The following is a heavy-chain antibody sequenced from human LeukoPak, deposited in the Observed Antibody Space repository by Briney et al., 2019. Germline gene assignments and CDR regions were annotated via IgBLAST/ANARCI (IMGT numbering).Heavy chain of an antibody. CDR2: IYYSGST. J-gene: IGHJ4*02. CDR1: GGSISSYY. CDR3: ARLRYDSSGYRSSSYYFEY. V-gene: IGHV4-59*01. D-gene: IGHD3-22*01. Sequence: PSETLSLTCTVSGGSISSYYWNWIRQPPGKGLEWIRYIYYSGSTNYNPSLKSRVTISVDTSKNQFSLKLSAVTAADTAVYYCARLRYDSSGYRSSSYYFEYWGQGTLVTVSS.